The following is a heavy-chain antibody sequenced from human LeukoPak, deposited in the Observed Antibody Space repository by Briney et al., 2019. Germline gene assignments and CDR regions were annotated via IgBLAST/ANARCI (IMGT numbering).Heavy chain of an antibody. D-gene: IGHD3-22*01. CDR3: AREDSGGYYDSSGYISLGAFDI. Sequence: GGSLRLSCAASGFTFDDYGMSWVRQAPGKGLEWVSGINWNGGSTGYADSVKGRFTISRDNAKNSLYLQMNSLRAEDTALYYCAREDSGGYYDSSGYISLGAFDIWGQGTMVTVSS. CDR2: INWNGGST. CDR1: GFTFDDYG. V-gene: IGHV3-20*04. J-gene: IGHJ3*02.